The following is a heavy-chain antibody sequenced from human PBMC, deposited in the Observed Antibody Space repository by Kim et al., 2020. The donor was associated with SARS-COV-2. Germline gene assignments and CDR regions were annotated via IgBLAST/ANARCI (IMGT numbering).Heavy chain of an antibody. Sequence: GVSLRLSCAASGFTVSSNYMSWVRQAPGKGLEWVSVIYSGGSTYYADSVKGRFTISRDNSKNTLYLQMNSLRAEDTAVYYCARVRWLVPDAFDIWGQGTMVTVSS. V-gene: IGHV3-53*01. D-gene: IGHD5-12*01. CDR1: GFTVSSNY. J-gene: IGHJ3*02. CDR3: ARVRWLVPDAFDI. CDR2: IYSGGST.